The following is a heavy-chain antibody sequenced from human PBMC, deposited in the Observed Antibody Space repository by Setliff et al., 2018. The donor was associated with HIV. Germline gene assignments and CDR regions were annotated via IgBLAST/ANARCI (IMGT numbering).Heavy chain of an antibody. V-gene: IGHV4-59*01. Sequence: SETLSLTCAVYGGSFSSYYWSWIRQPPGKGLEWIGYIYYSGSTNYNPSLKSRVTISVDTSKNQFSLKLSSVTAADTAVYYCARGPSSSDAFDIWGQGTMVTVSS. D-gene: IGHD6-6*01. CDR3: ARGPSSSDAFDI. CDR1: GGSFSSYY. CDR2: IYYSGST. J-gene: IGHJ3*02.